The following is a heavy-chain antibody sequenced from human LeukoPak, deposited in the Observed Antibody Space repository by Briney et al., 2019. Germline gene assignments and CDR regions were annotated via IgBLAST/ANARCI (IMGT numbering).Heavy chain of an antibody. V-gene: IGHV3-66*02. J-gene: IGHJ6*03. CDR3: ARVLYPPDYYGSGSYFSYYMDV. CDR1: GFTVSSNY. CDR2: IYSGGST. Sequence: PGGSLRLSCAPPGFTVSSNYMSWVRQAPGKGLEWVSVIYSGGSTYYADSVKGRFTISRDNSKDTLYLQMNSLRAEDTAVYYCARVLYPPDYYGSGSYFSYYMDVWGKGTTVTVS. D-gene: IGHD3-10*01.